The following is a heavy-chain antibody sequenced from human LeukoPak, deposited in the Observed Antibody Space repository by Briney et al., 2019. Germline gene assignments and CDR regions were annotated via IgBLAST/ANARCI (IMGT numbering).Heavy chain of an antibody. Sequence: GASVKVSCKASGYTFTSYDINWVRQATGQGLEWMGWINPNSGGTNYAQKFQGWVTMTRDTSISTAYMELSRLRSDDTAVYYCARERNYYGMDVWGQGTTVTVSS. CDR1: GYTFTSYD. V-gene: IGHV1-2*04. J-gene: IGHJ6*02. CDR3: ARERNYYGMDV. CDR2: INPNSGGT.